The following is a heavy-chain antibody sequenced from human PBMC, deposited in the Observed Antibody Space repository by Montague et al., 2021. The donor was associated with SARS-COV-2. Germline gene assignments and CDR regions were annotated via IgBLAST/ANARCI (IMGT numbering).Heavy chain of an antibody. V-gene: IGHV4-34*01. CDR3: ARRGSSVWGVTVSAELDY. CDR1: GGSVSGYY. Sequence: SETLSLTCASDGGSVSGYYWGWIGRPPEKGLEWIGEIKQSGRTNNNPSLKSRVIISVDTSKNQFSLKLSSVTAADTAVYYCARRGSSVWGVTVSAELDYWGQGILVIVSS. CDR2: IKQSGRT. D-gene: IGHD3-10*01. J-gene: IGHJ4*02.